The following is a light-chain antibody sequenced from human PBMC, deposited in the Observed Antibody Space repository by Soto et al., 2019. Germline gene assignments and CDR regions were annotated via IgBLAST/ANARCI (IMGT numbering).Light chain of an antibody. J-gene: IGKJ4*01. Sequence: DIQMTQSPSSMSASVGDRVTITCRASQDINSWLTWYQQKPGKAPKVLIYIASRLQPGVPSRFSGRGSGTDFSLTISNLQPEDFATYFCQQSKSFPLTFGGGTKVDIK. CDR1: QDINSW. CDR3: QQSKSFPLT. V-gene: IGKV1-12*01. CDR2: IAS.